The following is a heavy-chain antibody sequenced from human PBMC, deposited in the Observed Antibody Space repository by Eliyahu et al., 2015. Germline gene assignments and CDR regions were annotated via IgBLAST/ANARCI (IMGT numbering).Heavy chain of an antibody. J-gene: IGHJ6*02. CDR2: TYYRSKWYN. V-gene: IGHV6-1*01. Sequence: QVQLPQSGPGLVKPSQTLXLTXAXXGXXVXSNSAXWNWIRQSPSRGLEWLGRTYYRSKWYNGYAASVKSRLTINPDTSKNQFSLQLNSVTPEDTAVYYCAGGPYGMDVWGQGTTVIVSS. CDR1: GXXVXSNSAX. CDR3: AGGPYGMDV.